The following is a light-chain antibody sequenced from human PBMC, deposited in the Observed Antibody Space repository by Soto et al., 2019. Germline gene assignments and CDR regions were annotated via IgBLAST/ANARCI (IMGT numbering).Light chain of an antibody. CDR3: TSYSSGSTHVV. Sequence: QSALTQPASVSGSPGQSITLSCIGTSSDIGDYDYVSWYQRHPGRAPQLIIFDVNNRPSGVSNRFSGSESGNTASLTISGLQAEDEADYYCTSYSSGSTHVVFGGGTKLTVL. J-gene: IGLJ2*01. CDR1: SSDIGDYDY. CDR2: DVN. V-gene: IGLV2-14*01.